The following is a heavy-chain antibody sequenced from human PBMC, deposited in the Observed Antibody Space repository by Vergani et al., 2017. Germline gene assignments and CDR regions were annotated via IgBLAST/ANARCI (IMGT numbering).Heavy chain of an antibody. D-gene: IGHD3-22*01. Sequence: QVQLQESGPGLVKPSETLSLTCTVSGGSISSYYWSWIRQPPGKGLEWIGYIYYSGSTNYNPSLKSRVTISVDTSKNQFSLKLSSVTAADTAVYYCARVWRYYDSSGYYNYYFDYWGQRTLVTVSS. CDR3: ARVWRYYDSSGYYNYYFDY. J-gene: IGHJ4*02. V-gene: IGHV4-59*01. CDR2: IYYSGST. CDR1: GGSISSYY.